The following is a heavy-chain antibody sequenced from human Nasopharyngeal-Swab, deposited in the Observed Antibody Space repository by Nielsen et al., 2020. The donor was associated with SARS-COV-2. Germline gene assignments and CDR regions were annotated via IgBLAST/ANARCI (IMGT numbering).Heavy chain of an antibody. Sequence: GSLRLSCVVHGGSFSGHQWNWIRRSPETGLEWIGEISESGSASFQPSLKGRVTISLDTSKIQFSLKMTSLTAADTAVYYCARGAESTTPHYVHYGLDVWGQGTTVTVSS. J-gene: IGHJ6*02. CDR1: GGSFSGHQ. D-gene: IGHD4-17*01. V-gene: IGHV4-34*01. CDR2: ISESGSA. CDR3: ARGAESTTPHYVHYGLDV.